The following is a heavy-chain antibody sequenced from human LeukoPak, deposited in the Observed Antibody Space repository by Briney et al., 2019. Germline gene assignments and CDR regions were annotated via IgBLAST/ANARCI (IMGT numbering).Heavy chain of an antibody. V-gene: IGHV3-7*01. CDR3: AGGPQWLVQVYFDY. CDR1: GFTFGDYA. Sequence: GRSLRLSCTASGFTFGDYAMSWVRQAPGKGLEWVANIKQDGSEKYYVDSVKGRFTISRDNAKNSLYLQMNSLRAEDTAVYYCAGGPQWLVQVYFDYWGQGTLVTVSS. D-gene: IGHD6-19*01. CDR2: IKQDGSEK. J-gene: IGHJ4*02.